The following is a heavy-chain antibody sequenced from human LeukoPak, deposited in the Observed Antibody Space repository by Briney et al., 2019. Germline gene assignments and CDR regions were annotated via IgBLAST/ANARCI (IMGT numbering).Heavy chain of an antibody. CDR1: GGSISSINW. CDR2: IYHSGST. CDR3: ARQLAYCGGDCNFY. Sequence: SETLSLTCAVSGGSISSINWWIWVRQPPGKGLEWIGEIYHSGSTNYNPSLKSRVTISVDKSKNQFSLKLSSVTAADTAVYYCARQLAYCGGDCNFYWGQGTLVTVSS. V-gene: IGHV4-4*02. D-gene: IGHD2-21*02. J-gene: IGHJ4*02.